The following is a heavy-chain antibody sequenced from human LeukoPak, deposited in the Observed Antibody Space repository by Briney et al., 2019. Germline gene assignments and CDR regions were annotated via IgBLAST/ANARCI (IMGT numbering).Heavy chain of an antibody. CDR3: ARATVGGLAY. J-gene: IGHJ4*02. CDR2: TSYSGST. Sequence: SETLSLTCTVSGASLSTYYWSWIRQPPGKGLEWIGYTSYSGSTNYNPSLKSRVTISVDTSKNQFSLNLSSVTAAETAIYYCARATVGGLAYWGQGTLVTVSS. V-gene: IGHV4-59*01. D-gene: IGHD1-26*01. CDR1: GASLSTYY.